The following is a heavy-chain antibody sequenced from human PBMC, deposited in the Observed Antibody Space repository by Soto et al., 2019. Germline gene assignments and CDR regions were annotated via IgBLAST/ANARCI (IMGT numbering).Heavy chain of an antibody. Sequence: QVQLVESGGGVVQPGRSLRLSCAASGFTFSSYGMHWVRQAPGKGLEWVAVISYDGSNTYYAESVKGRFTISRDNSKNTPYLQMNSLRAEDTAVYYGAKSRYDFRSGYSDLGYMDVWGKGTTVTVSS. CDR3: AKSRYDFRSGYSDLGYMDV. D-gene: IGHD3-3*01. J-gene: IGHJ6*03. V-gene: IGHV3-30*18. CDR1: GFTFSSYG. CDR2: ISYDGSNT.